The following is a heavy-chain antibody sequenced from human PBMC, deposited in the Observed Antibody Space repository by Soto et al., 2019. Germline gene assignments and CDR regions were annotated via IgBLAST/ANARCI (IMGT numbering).Heavy chain of an antibody. J-gene: IGHJ4*02. D-gene: IGHD1-26*01. CDR2: IRSEVKDYAT. Sequence: GGSLSLSCAASGFAFSAFPMHWVRQASGKGLEWVGRIRSEVKDYATGYAESVKGRFTVSRDDSKNMAYLQMNSLKTDDTAVYFCTNLGEWGTYSGYWGQGTLVTVSS. CDR3: TNLGEWGTYSGY. V-gene: IGHV3-73*01. CDR1: GFAFSAFP.